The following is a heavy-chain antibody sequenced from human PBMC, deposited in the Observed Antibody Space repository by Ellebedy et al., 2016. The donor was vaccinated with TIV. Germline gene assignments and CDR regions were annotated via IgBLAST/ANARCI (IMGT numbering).Heavy chain of an antibody. D-gene: IGHD6-13*01. J-gene: IGHJ5*02. CDR2: ISYDGSNK. Sequence: GESLKISCAASGFTFSSYAMHWVRQAPGKGLEWVAVISYDGSNKYYADSVKGRFTISRDNSKNTLYLQMNSLRAEDTAVYYCARVRSGENKRQLVRGQMGFDPWGQGTLVTVSS. CDR3: ARVRSGENKRQLVRGQMGFDP. V-gene: IGHV3-30-3*01. CDR1: GFTFSSYA.